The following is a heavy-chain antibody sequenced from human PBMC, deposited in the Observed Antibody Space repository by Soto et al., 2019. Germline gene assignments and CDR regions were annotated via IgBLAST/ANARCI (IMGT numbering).Heavy chain of an antibody. V-gene: IGHV2-5*02. CDR1: GFSLSTSGVG. Sequence: QITLKESGLTLVKPTQTRTLTCTFSGFSLSTSGVGVGWIRQPPGKALERLALIYWDDDKPYSPSLKSRLTITKDTSKNQVVLTMTNMDPVDTATYYCAHSEYSSSSVWFDPWGQGTLVTVSS. CDR3: AHSEYSSSSVWFDP. D-gene: IGHD6-6*01. J-gene: IGHJ5*02. CDR2: IYWDDDK.